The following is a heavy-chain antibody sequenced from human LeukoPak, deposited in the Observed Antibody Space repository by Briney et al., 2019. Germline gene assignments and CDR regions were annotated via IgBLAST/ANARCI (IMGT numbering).Heavy chain of an antibody. V-gene: IGHV3-11*04. Sequence: GGSLRLSCAASGFTFSDYYMTWIRQALGKGLEWVSNISSSGSTIYYADSVKGRFTISRDSAKNSLYLQMNSLRAEDTAVYYCAELGITMIGGVWGKGTTVTISS. D-gene: IGHD3-10*02. CDR1: GFTFSDYY. CDR3: AELGITMIGGV. CDR2: ISSSGSTI. J-gene: IGHJ6*04.